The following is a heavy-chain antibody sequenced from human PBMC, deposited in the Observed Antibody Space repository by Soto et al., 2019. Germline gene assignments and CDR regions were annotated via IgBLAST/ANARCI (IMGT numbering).Heavy chain of an antibody. V-gene: IGHV5-51*01. Sequence: GESLKISCQGSVYSFTSNGIGWVREVPGEVMEWIGIISPADSDIIYSPSFQGQVTISADKSICTAYLQWSSLKALYTAMYYCARHQRDDASRKIDCWGQGTMVTVSS. CDR1: VYSFTSNG. D-gene: IGHD3-16*01. J-gene: IGHJ4*02. CDR2: ISPADSDI. CDR3: ARHQRDDASRKIDC.